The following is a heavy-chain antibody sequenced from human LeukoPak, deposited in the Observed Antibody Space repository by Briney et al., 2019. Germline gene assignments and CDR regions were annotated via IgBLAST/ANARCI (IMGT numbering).Heavy chain of an antibody. J-gene: IGHJ4*02. CDR1: AFTFSSNW. V-gene: IGHV3-7*01. D-gene: IGHD4-23*01. Sequence: GGSLRLSCAASAFTFSSNWMSWVRQAPGKGLEWVANMKEDGGEINYVDSVKGRFTISRDNAKNSLFLQMNSLRVEDTAVYYCARDRGYSTFDYWGQGTLVTVSS. CDR3: ARDRGYSTFDY. CDR2: MKEDGGEI.